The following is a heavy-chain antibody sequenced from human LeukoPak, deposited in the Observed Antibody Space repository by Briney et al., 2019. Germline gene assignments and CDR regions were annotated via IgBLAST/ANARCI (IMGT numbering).Heavy chain of an antibody. D-gene: IGHD1-26*01. CDR2: ISYDGSNK. CDR3: AKGPGSYSDDAFDI. V-gene: IGHV3-30*18. J-gene: IGHJ3*02. Sequence: GGSLRLSCAASGFTFSSYGMHWVRQAPGKGLEWVAVISYDGSNKYYADSVKGRFTISRDNSKNTLYLQMNSLRAEDTAVYYCAKGPGSYSDDAFDIWGQGTMVTVSS. CDR1: GFTFSSYG.